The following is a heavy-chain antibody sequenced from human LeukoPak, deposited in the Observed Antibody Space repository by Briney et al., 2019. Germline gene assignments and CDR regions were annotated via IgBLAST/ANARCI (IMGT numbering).Heavy chain of an antibody. Sequence: SETLSLTCTVSGGSINNGGYYWGWIRQPPGKGLGWIGNIYYSGSTYYNPSLQNRVTISVDTSKNQFSLRLSSVTAADSAVYYCGKVGDYGFCTANTCFSPFDSWGQGTLVTVSS. J-gene: IGHJ4*02. D-gene: IGHD2-8*02. CDR3: GKVGDYGFCTANTCFSPFDS. CDR1: GGSINNGGYY. CDR2: IYYSGST. V-gene: IGHV4-39*07.